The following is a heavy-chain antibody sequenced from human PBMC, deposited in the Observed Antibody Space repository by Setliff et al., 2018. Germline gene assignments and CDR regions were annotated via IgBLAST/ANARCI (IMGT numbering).Heavy chain of an antibody. J-gene: IGHJ4*02. CDR1: GGSISSYY. D-gene: IGHD3-16*02. CDR2: IYYSGST. Sequence: PSETLSLTCTVSGGSISSYYWSWIRQPPGKGLEWIGYIYYSGSTNYNPSLKSRVTISVDTSKNQFSLKLSSVTAADTAVYYCARESPLDDYVWGSYRSYYFDCWGQGTLVTVSS. V-gene: IGHV4-59*01. CDR3: ARESPLDDYVWGSYRSYYFDC.